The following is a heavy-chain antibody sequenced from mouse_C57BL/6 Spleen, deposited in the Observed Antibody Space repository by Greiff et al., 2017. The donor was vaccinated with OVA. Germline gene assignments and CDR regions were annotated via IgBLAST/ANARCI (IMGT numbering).Heavy chain of an antibody. CDR1: GFSLTSYA. CDR2: IWPGGGT. CDR3: ARYDYDGAWYFDV. Sequence: VQLKESGPGLVAPSQSLSITCTVSGFSLTSYAISWVRQPPGKGLEWLGVIWPGGGTNYNSALKSRLSISKDNSKSQVFIKMNSLQTDDTAGYDCARYDYDGAWYFDVWGTGTTVTVSS. J-gene: IGHJ1*03. D-gene: IGHD2-4*01. V-gene: IGHV2-9-1*01.